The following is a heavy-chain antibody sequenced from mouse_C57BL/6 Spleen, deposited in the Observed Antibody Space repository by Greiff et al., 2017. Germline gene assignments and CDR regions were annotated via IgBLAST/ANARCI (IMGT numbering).Heavy chain of an antibody. Sequence: QVQLQQSGAELVRPGASVTLSCTASGYTFTDYEMHWVKQTPVHGLEWIGAIDPETGGTAYNQKFKGKAILTADKSSSTAYMELRSLTSEDSAVYYCTRGDAMDYWGQGTSVTVSS. V-gene: IGHV1-15*01. CDR3: TRGDAMDY. CDR2: IDPETGGT. J-gene: IGHJ4*01. CDR1: GYTFTDYE.